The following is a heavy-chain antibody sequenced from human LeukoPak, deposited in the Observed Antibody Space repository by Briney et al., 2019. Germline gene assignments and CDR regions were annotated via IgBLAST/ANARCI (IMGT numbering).Heavy chain of an antibody. D-gene: IGHD6-6*01. Sequence: GGSLRLSCAASGVTSNYMTWVRQAPGKGLEWVSVIYNGGTTYYADSVKGRFTISRDNSKSTLFVYLQMNSLRTDDTALYYCAGGGEAARSLAYWGQGALVTVSS. CDR1: GVTSNY. V-gene: IGHV3-66*02. CDR3: AGGGEAARSLAY. J-gene: IGHJ4*02. CDR2: IYNGGTT.